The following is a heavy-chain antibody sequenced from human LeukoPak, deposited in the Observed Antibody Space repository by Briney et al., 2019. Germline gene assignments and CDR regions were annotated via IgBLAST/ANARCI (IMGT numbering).Heavy chain of an antibody. Sequence: ASVRVSCKASGGTCSSYDSRSVRQATGQGLEWMGGIISIFGTANYAQKFQGRVTITADESTSTAYMELSSLRSEDTAVYYCARDGVSYQLPRAGVRYYYGMDVWGQGTTVTVSS. D-gene: IGHD2-2*01. CDR3: ARDGVSYQLPRAGVRYYYGMDV. CDR2: IISIFGTA. V-gene: IGHV1-69*13. J-gene: IGHJ6*02. CDR1: GGTCSSYD.